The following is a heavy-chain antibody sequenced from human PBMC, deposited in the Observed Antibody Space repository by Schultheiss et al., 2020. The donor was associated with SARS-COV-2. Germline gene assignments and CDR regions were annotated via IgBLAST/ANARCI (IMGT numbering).Heavy chain of an antibody. V-gene: IGHV3-23*01. CDR2: ISGSGGNT. D-gene: IGHD3-3*01. CDR1: GFIFSNNA. J-gene: IGHJ4*02. CDR3: ARGGGFLEWLFPLHF. Sequence: GGSLRLSCAASGFIFSNNALSWVRQAPGKGLEWVSGISGSGGNTYYADSVKGRFTISRDNAKNSLYLQMNSLRAEDTAVYYCARGGGFLEWLFPLHFWGQGTLVTVSS.